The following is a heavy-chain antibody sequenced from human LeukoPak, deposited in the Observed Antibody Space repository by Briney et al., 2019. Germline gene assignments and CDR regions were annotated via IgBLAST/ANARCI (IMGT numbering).Heavy chain of an antibody. D-gene: IGHD6-13*01. Sequence: ASVKVSCKASGYTFNTYFMHWVRQAPGQGLEWMGIINPSSGSTSYAQKFQDRLTMTRDTSTSTVYMDLSSLGSEDTAIYYCARGQGIAGTDARAFNYWGQATLVTVSS. CDR2: INPSSGST. CDR3: ARGQGIAGTDARAFNY. CDR1: GYTFNTYF. J-gene: IGHJ4*02. V-gene: IGHV1-46*02.